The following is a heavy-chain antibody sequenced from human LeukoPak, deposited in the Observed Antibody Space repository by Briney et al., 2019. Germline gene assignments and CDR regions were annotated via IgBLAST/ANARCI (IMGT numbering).Heavy chain of an antibody. CDR2: INHSGST. V-gene: IGHV4-34*01. CDR3: ARQGPVVVPYSQYYYYYMDV. J-gene: IGHJ6*03. CDR1: GGSFSGYY. Sequence: SETLSLTCAVYGGSFSGYYWSWIRQPPGKGLEWIGEINHSGSTNYNPSLKSRVTISVDTSKNQFSLKLSSVTAADTAVYYCARQGPVVVPYSQYYYYYMDVWGKGTTVTISS. D-gene: IGHD4-11*01.